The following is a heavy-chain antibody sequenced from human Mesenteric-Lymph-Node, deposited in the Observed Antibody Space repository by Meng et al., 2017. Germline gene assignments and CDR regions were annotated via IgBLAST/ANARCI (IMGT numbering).Heavy chain of an antibody. V-gene: IGHV3-49*03. CDR3: TRSATPSY. D-gene: IGHD2-15*01. J-gene: IGHJ4*02. Sequence: GESLKISCAASGFTFSSYGMHWFRQAPGKGLEWVGFIRSKAYGGTTEYAASVKGRFTISRDDSKSIAYLQMNSLKTEDTAVYYCTRSATPSYWGQGTLVTVSS. CDR2: IRSKAYGGTT. CDR1: GFTFSSYG.